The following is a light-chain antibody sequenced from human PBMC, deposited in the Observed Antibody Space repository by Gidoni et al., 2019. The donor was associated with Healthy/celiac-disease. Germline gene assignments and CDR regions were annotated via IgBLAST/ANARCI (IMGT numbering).Light chain of an antibody. V-gene: IGKV3-11*01. CDR2: DAS. J-gene: IGKJ4*01. CDR1: QSVSSY. CDR3: QQRSIPLT. Sequence: EIVLTQSPATLPLSPGERATLSCRASQSVSSYLAWYQQKPGQAPRLLIYDASNRATGIPARFSGSGSGTDFTLTISSLEPEDFAVYYCQQRSIPLTFGGGTKVEIK.